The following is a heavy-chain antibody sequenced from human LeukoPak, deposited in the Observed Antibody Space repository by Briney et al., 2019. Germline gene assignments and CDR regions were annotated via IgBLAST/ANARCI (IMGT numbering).Heavy chain of an antibody. J-gene: IGHJ4*02. D-gene: IGHD2-15*01. CDR3: ARHCSGGSCSSFTLFDC. CDR1: GGSISSYY. CDR2: IYYSGNT. Sequence: SETLSLTCTVSGGSISSYYWSWIRQPPGKGLEWIGYIYYSGNTNYNPSLKSRVTISVDTSKNQFSLRLSSVTAADTAVYYCARHCSGGSCSSFTLFDCWGQGTLVTVSS. V-gene: IGHV4-59*08.